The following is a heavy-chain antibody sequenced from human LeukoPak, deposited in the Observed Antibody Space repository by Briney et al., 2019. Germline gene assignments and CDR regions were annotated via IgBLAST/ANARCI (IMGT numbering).Heavy chain of an antibody. D-gene: IGHD2-21*02. V-gene: IGHV4-34*01. Sequence: SETLSLTCGVYGGSFSGYYWSWIRQSPGKGLEWIGEVNLSGFTNYNPSLKSRVTISLDTSKNHFSLKLRSVTAADTALYFCARALVVVTAPFDSWGQGTLVTVSS. CDR1: GGSFSGYY. CDR3: ARALVVVTAPFDS. J-gene: IGHJ4*02. CDR2: VNLSGFT.